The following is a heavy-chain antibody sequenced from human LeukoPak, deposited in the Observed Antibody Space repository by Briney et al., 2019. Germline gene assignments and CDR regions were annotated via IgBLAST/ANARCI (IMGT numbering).Heavy chain of an antibody. CDR2: INPNSGGT. V-gene: IGHV1-2*02. CDR1: GYTFTGYY. CDR3: ARASYYYDSSGYYY. D-gene: IGHD3-22*01. J-gene: IGHJ4*02. Sequence: APGKVSCKASGYTFTGYYMHWVRQAPGQGLEWMGWINPNSGGTNYAQKFQGRVTMTRDTSISTAYMELSRLRSDDTAVYYCARASYYYDSSGYYYWGQGTLVTVSS.